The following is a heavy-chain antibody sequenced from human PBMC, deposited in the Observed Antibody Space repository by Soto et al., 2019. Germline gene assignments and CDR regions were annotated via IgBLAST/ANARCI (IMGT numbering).Heavy chain of an antibody. J-gene: IGHJ6*02. D-gene: IGHD6-13*01. CDR2: ISAYNGNT. CDR3: AREGIAAAGIVFGYYYYGMDV. Sequence: ASVKVSCKASGYTFTSYGISWVRQAPGQGLEWMGWISAYNGNTNYAQKLQGRVTMTTDTSTSTAYMELRSLRSDDTAVYYCAREGIAAAGIVFGYYYYGMDVWGQGTTVTVSS. V-gene: IGHV1-18*01. CDR1: GYTFTSYG.